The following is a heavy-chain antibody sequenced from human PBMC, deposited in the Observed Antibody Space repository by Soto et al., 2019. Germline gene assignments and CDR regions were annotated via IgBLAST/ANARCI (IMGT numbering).Heavy chain of an antibody. D-gene: IGHD3-10*01. CDR1: GGSFSGYY. J-gene: IGHJ6*03. V-gene: IGHV4-34*01. CDR2: INHSGST. CDR3: ARRGGSGRSADYYYYYMDV. Sequence: SETLSLTWAVFGGSFSGYYWSWIRQPPGKGLEWIGEINHSGSTNYNPSLKSRVTISVDTSKNQFSLKLSSVTAADTAVYYCARRGGSGRSADYYYYYMDVWGKGTTVTVSS.